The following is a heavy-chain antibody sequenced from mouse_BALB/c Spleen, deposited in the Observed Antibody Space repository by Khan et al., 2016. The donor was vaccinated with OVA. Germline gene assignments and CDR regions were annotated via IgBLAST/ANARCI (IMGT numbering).Heavy chain of an antibody. Sequence: QVQLKQSGAELVRPGTSVKVSCKASGYAFTNYLIEWVKQRPGQGLEWIGVINPGSGGTNYNEKFKGKATLTADKSSSTAYMQISSLTSDVSAVYFCTRGGFGGFAYWGQGTLVTVSA. CDR2: INPGSGGT. CDR1: GYAFTNYL. D-gene: IGHD3-1*01. V-gene: IGHV1-54*01. CDR3: TRGGFGGFAY. J-gene: IGHJ3*01.